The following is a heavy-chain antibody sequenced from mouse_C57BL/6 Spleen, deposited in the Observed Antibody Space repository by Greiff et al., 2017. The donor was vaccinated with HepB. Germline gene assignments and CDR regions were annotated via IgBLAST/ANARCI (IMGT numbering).Heavy chain of an antibody. CDR3: ARSGTTVVPQFDY. Sequence: QVQLQQPGAELVMPGASVKLSCKASGYTFTSYWMHWVKQRPGQGLEWIGEIDPSDSYTNYNQKFKGKSTLTVDKSSSTAYMQLSSLTSEDSAVYYCARSGTTVVPQFDYWGQGTTLTVSS. V-gene: IGHV1-69*01. CDR1: GYTFTSYW. D-gene: IGHD1-1*01. CDR2: IDPSDSYT. J-gene: IGHJ2*01.